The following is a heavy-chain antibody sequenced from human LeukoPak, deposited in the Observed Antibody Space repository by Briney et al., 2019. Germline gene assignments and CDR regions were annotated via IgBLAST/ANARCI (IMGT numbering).Heavy chain of an antibody. J-gene: IGHJ4*02. CDR3: ARDLSASWYSLGS. D-gene: IGHD6-13*01. Sequence: LRLSSTVSESTFADYGMSGVRQAPGKGLEGVAGITWKGDNTGYGDSVQGRFPIYRENAKKSLYLQMKSLRAEDTALYSCARDLSASWYSLGSWGEGTLVTVSS. CDR2: ITWKGDNT. CDR1: ESTFADYG. V-gene: IGHV3-20*03.